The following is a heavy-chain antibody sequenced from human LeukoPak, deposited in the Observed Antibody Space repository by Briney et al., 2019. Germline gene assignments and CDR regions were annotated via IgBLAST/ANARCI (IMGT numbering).Heavy chain of an antibody. Sequence: PSETLSLTCAVSGYSISSGYYWGWIRQPPGKGPEWIGSIYHSGSTYYNPSLKSRVTISVDTSKNQFSLKLSSVTAADTAVYYCARSMGYDFDYWGQGTLVTVSS. CDR1: GYSISSGYY. J-gene: IGHJ4*02. V-gene: IGHV4-38-2*01. D-gene: IGHD5-12*01. CDR2: IYHSGST. CDR3: ARSMGYDFDY.